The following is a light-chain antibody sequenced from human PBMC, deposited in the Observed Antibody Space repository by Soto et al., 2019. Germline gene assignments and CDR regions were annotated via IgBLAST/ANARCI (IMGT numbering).Light chain of an antibody. CDR3: QKYNSVPLP. CDR1: QGIGVY. Sequence: DIQMTQSPSSVSASLGDRVTITCRASQGIGVYLAWFQQKPGNVPKLLIYAASTLQSGVPSRFSGSGSGTEFTLTISSLQPEDVATYYCQKYNSVPLPFGGGTKVEIK. V-gene: IGKV1-27*01. CDR2: AAS. J-gene: IGKJ4*01.